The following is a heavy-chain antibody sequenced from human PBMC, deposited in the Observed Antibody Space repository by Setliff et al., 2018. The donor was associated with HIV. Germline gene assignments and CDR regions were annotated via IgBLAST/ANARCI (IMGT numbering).Heavy chain of an antibody. Sequence: SETLSLTCAVYGGSFSGYYWSWIRQPPGKGLEWIGEITHRGITDYNPSLKSRVTISVDTSKNQFSLKVTSVTAADTAVYYCARGPTRFYFDYWGQGTLVTVSS. J-gene: IGHJ4*02. CDR2: ITHRGIT. V-gene: IGHV4-34*01. CDR1: GGSFSGYY. CDR3: ARGPTRFYFDY. D-gene: IGHD1-1*01.